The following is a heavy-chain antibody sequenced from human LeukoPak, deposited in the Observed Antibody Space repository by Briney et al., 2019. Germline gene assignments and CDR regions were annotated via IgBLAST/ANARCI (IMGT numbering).Heavy chain of an antibody. CDR3: ASQGVDTAMGIDY. D-gene: IGHD5-18*01. CDR1: GGSISSYY. J-gene: IGHJ4*02. V-gene: IGHV4-59*08. Sequence: SETLSLTCTVSGGSISSYYWSWIRQPPGKGLEWIGYIYYSGSTNYNPSLKSRVTISVDTSKNQFSLKLSSVTAADTAVYYCASQGVDTAMGIDYWGQGTLVTVSS. CDR2: IYYSGST.